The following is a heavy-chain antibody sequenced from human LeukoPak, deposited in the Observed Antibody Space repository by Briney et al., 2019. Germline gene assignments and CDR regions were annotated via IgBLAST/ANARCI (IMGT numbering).Heavy chain of an antibody. CDR3: AKDLREYSSGWFFDY. CDR1: EFTFSNYA. D-gene: IGHD6-19*01. J-gene: IGHJ4*02. Sequence: GGSLRLSCAASEFTFSNYAMHWVRQAPGKGLEWVAVISSDESHKYYADSVKGRFTISRDNSKNTLYLQMNSLRAEDTAVYYCAKDLREYSSGWFFDYWGQGTLVTVSS. CDR2: ISSDESHK. V-gene: IGHV3-30-3*01.